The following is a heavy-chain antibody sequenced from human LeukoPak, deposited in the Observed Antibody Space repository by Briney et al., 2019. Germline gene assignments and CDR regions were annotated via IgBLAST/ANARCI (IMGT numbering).Heavy chain of an antibody. CDR2: VYSGGST. V-gene: IGHV3-53*01. CDR3: ARAVSGSSPSDY. Sequence: PGGSLRLSCAASGFTVSSNYMSWVRQAPGKGLEWVSVVYSGGSTYYADSVKGRFTISRDNSKNTLYLQMNSLRAEDTGVYYCARAVSGSSPSDYWGQGTLVTVSS. D-gene: IGHD3-16*01. CDR1: GFTVSSNY. J-gene: IGHJ4*02.